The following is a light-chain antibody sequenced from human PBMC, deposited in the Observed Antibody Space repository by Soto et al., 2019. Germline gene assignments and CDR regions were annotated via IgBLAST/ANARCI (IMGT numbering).Light chain of an antibody. CDR2: SNN. V-gene: IGLV1-44*01. CDR3: AAWDDSLNGVV. J-gene: IGLJ2*01. Sequence: QSVLTQPPSASGTPGQRVTISCSGSSSNIGSNTVNWYQQLPGTAPKLLMYSNNQRPSGVPDRFSGSTSGTSASLAISGLQSEDEADYYCAAWDDSLNGVVFGGGTQLTVL. CDR1: SSNIGSNT.